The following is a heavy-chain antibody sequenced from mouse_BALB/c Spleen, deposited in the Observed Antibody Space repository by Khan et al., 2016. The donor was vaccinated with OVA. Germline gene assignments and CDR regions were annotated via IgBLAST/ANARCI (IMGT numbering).Heavy chain of an antibody. CDR1: VFTFSNYG. Sequence: EVELVESGGGFVKPGGSLKLSCAASVFTFSNYGLSWVRQTPEKRLEWVATISSGGSYTYYPDSVKGRFTISRDNAENTLYLQMSSLRSEDTAMYYCARTPGYYSSGYFDYWGQGTTLTVSS. D-gene: IGHD1-1*01. CDR3: ARTPGYYSSGYFDY. CDR2: ISSGGSYT. V-gene: IGHV5-9-3*01. J-gene: IGHJ2*01.